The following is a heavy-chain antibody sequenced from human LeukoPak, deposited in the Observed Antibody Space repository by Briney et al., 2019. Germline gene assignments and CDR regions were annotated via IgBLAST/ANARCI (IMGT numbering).Heavy chain of an antibody. Sequence: GGSLRLSCAASGFTFSDYYMSWIRQAPGKGLEWVSYISSSGSTIYYADSVKGRFTISRDNAKNSLYLQMNSLRAEVTAVCYCARGGCSSTSCYPNWFDPWGQGTLVTVSS. D-gene: IGHD2-2*01. CDR2: ISSSGSTI. CDR1: GFTFSDYY. J-gene: IGHJ5*02. CDR3: ARGGCSSTSCYPNWFDP. V-gene: IGHV3-11*01.